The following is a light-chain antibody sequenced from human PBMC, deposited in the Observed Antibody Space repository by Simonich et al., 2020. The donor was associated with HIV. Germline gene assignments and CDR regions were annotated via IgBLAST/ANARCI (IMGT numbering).Light chain of an antibody. CDR2: DAS. CDR1: QSVTSNY. J-gene: IGKJ4*01. CDR3: QQYNSYPLT. V-gene: IGKV3D-20*01. Sequence: EIVLTQSPGTLSLSPGERATLSCRASQSVTSNYLAWFQHKPGLAPRLLIYDASTRATGIPDRFSGSGSGTDFTLTISRLEPDDFATYYCQQYNSYPLTFGGGTKVEIK.